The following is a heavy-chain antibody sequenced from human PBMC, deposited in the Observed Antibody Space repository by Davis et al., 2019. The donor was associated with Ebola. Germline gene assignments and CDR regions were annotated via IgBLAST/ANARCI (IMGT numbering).Heavy chain of an antibody. CDR3: VRDIVVVPAAIVYYGMDV. CDR2: ISSSGSTI. CDR1: GFTFSSYE. Sequence: PGGSLRLSCAASGFTFSSYEMNWVRQASGKGLEWVSYISSSGSTIYYADSVKGRFTISRDNAKNSLYLQMNSLRPEDTAVYYCVRDIVVVPAAIVYYGMDVWGQGTTVTVSS. D-gene: IGHD2-2*01. J-gene: IGHJ6*02. V-gene: IGHV3-48*03.